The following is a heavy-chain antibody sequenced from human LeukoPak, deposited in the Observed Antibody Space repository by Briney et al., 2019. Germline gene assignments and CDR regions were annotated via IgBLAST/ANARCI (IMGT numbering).Heavy chain of an antibody. D-gene: IGHD2-8*01. J-gene: IGHJ4*02. CDR1: GFRFSSFA. CDR2: VSSSGGIP. V-gene: IGHV3-23*01. CDR3: AKDKDSTSSNGFNH. Sequence: GGSLRLSCEASGFRFSSFAMSWLRQTPGKGLEWVSSVSSSGGIPHYADAVKGRFTISRDNSRNTLYLHMNSLRGEDTAVYYCAKDKDSTSSNGFNHWGQGTLVTVSS.